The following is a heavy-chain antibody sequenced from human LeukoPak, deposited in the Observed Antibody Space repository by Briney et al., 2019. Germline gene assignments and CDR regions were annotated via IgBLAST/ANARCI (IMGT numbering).Heavy chain of an antibody. CDR1: GGSISSSSYY. V-gene: IGHV4-39*07. CDR3: ARGGYSYGH. J-gene: IGHJ4*02. CDR2: IYYSGST. Sequence: SETLSLTCTVSGGSISSSSYYWGWIRQPPGKGLEWIGSIYYSGSTYYNPSLKSRVTISVDTSKNQFSLKLSSVTAADTAVYYCARGGYSYGHWGQGTLVTVSS. D-gene: IGHD5-18*01.